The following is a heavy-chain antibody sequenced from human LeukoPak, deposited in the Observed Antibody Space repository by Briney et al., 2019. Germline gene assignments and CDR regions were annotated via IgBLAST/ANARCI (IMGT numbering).Heavy chain of an antibody. Sequence: SETLSLTCTVSGGSISSYYWSWIRQPPGKGLEWIGYIYDSGSTNYNPSLKSRVTISVDTSKNQFSLKLSSVTAADMAVYYCARVGGTNYYYYGMDVWGQGTTVTVSS. V-gene: IGHV4-59*01. CDR2: IYDSGST. D-gene: IGHD3-10*01. CDR1: GGSISSYY. J-gene: IGHJ6*02. CDR3: ARVGGTNYYYYGMDV.